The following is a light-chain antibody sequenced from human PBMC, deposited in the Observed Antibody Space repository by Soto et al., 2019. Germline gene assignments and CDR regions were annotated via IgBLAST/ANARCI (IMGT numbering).Light chain of an antibody. CDR2: QDT. CDR3: QAWDSSSVV. J-gene: IGLJ2*01. V-gene: IGLV3-1*01. Sequence: SYELTQPPSVSVSPGQTASITCSGATVGAKYVCWYQQKPGQSPVLVIYQDTKRPSGIPELFSGSNSGNTATLTISGTQTMDEADYYCQAWDSSSVVFGGGTKLTVL. CDR1: TVGAKY.